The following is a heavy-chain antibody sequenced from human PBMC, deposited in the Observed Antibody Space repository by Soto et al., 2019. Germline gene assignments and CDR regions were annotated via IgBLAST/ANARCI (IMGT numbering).Heavy chain of an antibody. Sequence: EVQLVESGGGLVKPGGSLRLSCAASGFTFSRAWINWVRQAPGKGLEWVGRIRSQSDGGTTDYAAPVQGRFTISRDDSKNTAYLQMNSRKTEDTAVYYCTTVSLHLWWGAFDIWGQGTMVTVSS. V-gene: IGHV3-15*07. CDR1: GFTFSRAW. CDR2: IRSQSDGGTT. J-gene: IGHJ3*02. CDR3: TTVSLHLWWGAFDI. D-gene: IGHD2-8*01.